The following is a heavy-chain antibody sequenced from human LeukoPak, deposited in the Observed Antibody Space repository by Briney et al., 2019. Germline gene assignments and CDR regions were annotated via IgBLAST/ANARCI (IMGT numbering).Heavy chain of an antibody. CDR1: GFTFSSYE. CDR3: ARGRSSGRLYYFDY. D-gene: IGHD6-19*01. CDR2: ISSSGSTI. V-gene: IGHV3-48*03. Sequence: GSLRLSCAASGFTFSSYEMNWVRQAPGKGLEWVSYISSSGSTIYYADSVKGRFTISRDNAKNSLYLQMNSLRAEDTAVYYCARGRSSGRLYYFDYWGQGTLVTVSS. J-gene: IGHJ4*02.